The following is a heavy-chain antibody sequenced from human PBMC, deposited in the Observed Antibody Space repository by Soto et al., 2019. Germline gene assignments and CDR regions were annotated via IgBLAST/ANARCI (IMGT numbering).Heavy chain of an antibody. CDR1: GYSFTSYA. CDR3: AGRGGVDD. Sequence: QVQLVQSGAEVKKPGASVKVSCKASGYSFTSYAIHWVRQAPGQGLEGMGWINAANGNTRYPQKLQGRVTITRDTSATTAYMDMSSLTSEDTAVYYCAGRGGVDDWGQGTLITVSS. D-gene: IGHD3-10*01. CDR2: INAANGNT. V-gene: IGHV1-3*01. J-gene: IGHJ4*02.